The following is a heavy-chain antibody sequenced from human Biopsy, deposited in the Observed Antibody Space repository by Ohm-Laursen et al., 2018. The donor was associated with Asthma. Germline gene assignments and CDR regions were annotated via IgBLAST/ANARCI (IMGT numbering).Heavy chain of an antibody. CDR2: INPPTGDT. D-gene: IGHD5-12*01. Sequence: GASVKVSCKASGYTFTGYYIHWVRQAPGQGLEWVGIINPPTGDTSYAQKFLGRVTVTRDTSTSTVYMELSSLRSEDTAVYYCARGYSGSDRIVYYYSGLEVWGQGTTVTVSS. V-gene: IGHV1-46*01. J-gene: IGHJ6*02. CDR3: ARGYSGSDRIVYYYSGLEV. CDR1: GYTFTGYY.